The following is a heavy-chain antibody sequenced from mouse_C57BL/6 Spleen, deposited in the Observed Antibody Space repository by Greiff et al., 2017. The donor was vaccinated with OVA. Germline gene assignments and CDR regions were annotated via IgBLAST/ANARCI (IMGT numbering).Heavy chain of an antibody. J-gene: IGHJ2*01. CDR2: IRNKANNHAT. V-gene: IGHV6-6*01. CDR3: TGHDY. Sequence: EVKLEESGGGLVQPGGSMKLSCAASGFTFSDAWMDWVRQTPEKGLEWVAEIRNKANNHATNYAEYVKGRFTISIDDSKSSVYLQVDSLRAEDTSIYYCTGHDYWGQGTTLTVSS. CDR1: GFTFSDAW.